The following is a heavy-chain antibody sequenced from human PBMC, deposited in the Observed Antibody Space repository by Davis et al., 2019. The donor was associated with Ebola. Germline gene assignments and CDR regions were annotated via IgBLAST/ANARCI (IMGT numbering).Heavy chain of an antibody. CDR1: GFTFRRYW. V-gene: IGHV3-74*01. CDR2: ISTDVSIT. Sequence: SLNLPCAASGFTFRRYWLHSVRQAPGKGLVWVSRISTDVSITIYADSVKGRFTISRDNAKNTLYLQMNSLRSEDTAVYYCARDRYSSSWLQGLDPWGQGTLVTVSS. CDR3: ARDRYSSSWLQGLDP. J-gene: IGHJ5*02. D-gene: IGHD6-13*01.